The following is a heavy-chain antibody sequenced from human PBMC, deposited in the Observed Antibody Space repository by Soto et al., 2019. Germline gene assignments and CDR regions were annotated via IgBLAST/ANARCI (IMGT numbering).Heavy chain of an antibody. CDR3: ARGGFPELDY. CDR2: INPSGGST. D-gene: IGHD3-10*01. CDR1: GYIFTRYY. J-gene: IGHJ4*02. V-gene: IGHV1-46*03. Sequence: QVQLVQSGAEVKKPGASVKVSCQASGYIFTRYYMHWVRQAPGQGLEWMALINPSGGSTTYAQKFXXRVTLTRDTSTSTAYMELSSLTSEDSAVYFCARGGFPELDYWGQGTLVTVSS.